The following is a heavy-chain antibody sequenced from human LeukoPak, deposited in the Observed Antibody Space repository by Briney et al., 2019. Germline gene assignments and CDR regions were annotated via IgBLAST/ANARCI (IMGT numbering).Heavy chain of an antibody. J-gene: IGHJ4*02. D-gene: IGHD3-22*01. CDR3: ARGPKYYYDSSGYYPAVGYAGRHPVDY. Sequence: SQTLSLTCTVSGGSISSGGYYWSWIRQHPGKGLEWIGYIYYSGSTYYNPSLKSRVTISVDTSKNQFSLKLSSVTAADTAVYYCARGPKYYYDSSGYYPAVGYAGRHPVDYWGQGTLVTVSS. CDR2: IYYSGST. CDR1: GGSISSGGYY. V-gene: IGHV4-31*03.